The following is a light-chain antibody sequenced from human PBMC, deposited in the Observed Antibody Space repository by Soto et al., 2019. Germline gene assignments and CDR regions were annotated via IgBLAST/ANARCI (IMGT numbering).Light chain of an antibody. V-gene: IGLV2-23*01. CDR3: CSYAGSSSLV. Sequence: QSVLTQPASVSGSPRQSITISCTGTSSDVGSYSLISWYQQQPGKAPKLVIYGASERPSGVSDRFSGSKSGNTASLTISGLQPEDEADYYCCSYAGSSSLVFGTGTKVTVL. CDR1: SSDVGSYSL. J-gene: IGLJ1*01. CDR2: GAS.